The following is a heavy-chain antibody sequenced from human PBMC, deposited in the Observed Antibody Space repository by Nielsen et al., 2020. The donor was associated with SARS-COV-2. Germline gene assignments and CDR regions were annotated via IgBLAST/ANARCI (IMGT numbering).Heavy chain of an antibody. V-gene: IGHV3-43*01. Sequence: GESLKISCAASGFTFDDYTMHWVRQAPGKGLEWVSLISWDGGSTYYADSVKGRFTISRDNSKNTLYLQMNSLRAEDTAVYYCARDHGGYPSYWGQGTLVTVSS. CDR1: GFTFDDYT. CDR3: ARDHGGYPSY. D-gene: IGHD4-23*01. CDR2: ISWDGGST. J-gene: IGHJ4*02.